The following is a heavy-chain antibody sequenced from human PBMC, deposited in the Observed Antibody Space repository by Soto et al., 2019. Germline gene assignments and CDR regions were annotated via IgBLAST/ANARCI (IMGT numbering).Heavy chain of an antibody. CDR2: IKSRSDGGTT. CDR1: GLTVSNAW. CDR3: NTCVAVAGSIVDC. V-gene: IGHV3-15*01. D-gene: IGHD6-13*01. Sequence: EVQLVESGGGLVKPGGSLRLSCAASGLTVSNAWMTWVRQAPGKGLEWVGLIKSRSDGGTTDYVAPVKDRFTISRDDSKNMLYLQMNSLRTENTAVYYCNTCVAVAGSIVDCWGQGTLVTVSS. J-gene: IGHJ4*02.